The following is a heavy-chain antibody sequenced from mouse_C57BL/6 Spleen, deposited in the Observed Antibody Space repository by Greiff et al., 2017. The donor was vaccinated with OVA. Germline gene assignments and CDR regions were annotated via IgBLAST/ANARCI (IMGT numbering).Heavy chain of an antibody. J-gene: IGHJ2*01. CDR1: GFSLTSYG. D-gene: IGHD2-3*01. Sequence: QVQLKESGPGLVQPSQSLSITCTVSGFSLTSYGVHWVRQSPGKGLEWLGVIWSGGSTDYNAAFISRLSISKDNSKSQVFFKMNSLQADDTAIYYCARGLTGYYYFDYWGQGTTLTVSS. CDR2: IWSGGST. CDR3: ARGLTGYYYFDY. V-gene: IGHV2-2*01.